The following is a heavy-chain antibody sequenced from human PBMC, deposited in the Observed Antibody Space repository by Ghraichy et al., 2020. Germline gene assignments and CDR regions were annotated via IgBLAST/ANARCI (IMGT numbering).Heavy chain of an antibody. D-gene: IGHD3-3*01. CDR1: GGTFNSHG. CDR2: IIPMHNSR. V-gene: IGHV1-69*10. CDR3: ARTSPTFGETADIPYYYYNRMDV. J-gene: IGHJ6*02. Sequence: SVKVSCKASGGTFNSHGISWVRQAPGQGLEWMGGIIPMHNSRDYAQRFQDRITINADKSTGTVYLELRPLTSSDTAVYYCARTSPTFGETADIPYYYYNRMDVWGQGTTVTVS.